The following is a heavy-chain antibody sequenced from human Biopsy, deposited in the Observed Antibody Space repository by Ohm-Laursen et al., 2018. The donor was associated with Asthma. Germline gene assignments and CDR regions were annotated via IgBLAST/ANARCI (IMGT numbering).Heavy chain of an antibody. V-gene: IGHV1-24*01. D-gene: IGHD4-17*01. CDR1: GYSLTDLS. CDR3: ASDFPKDYVRYNFQF. J-gene: IGHJ4*02. CDR2: HDHEEGGT. Sequence: ASVKVPCKLSGYSLTDLSMHWARQAPGQGLEWMGGHDHEEGGTVNARRFQGRVTMTEDTSTDTAYMELSGLSSDDAAVYYCASDFPKDYVRYNFQFWGQGTLVTVSS.